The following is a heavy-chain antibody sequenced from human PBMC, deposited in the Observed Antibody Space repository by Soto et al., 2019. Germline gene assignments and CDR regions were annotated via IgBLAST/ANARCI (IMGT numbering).Heavy chain of an antibody. D-gene: IGHD3-10*02. CDR1: GGSFSGYY. Sequence: PSEILSLTCAVYGGSFSGYYWSWIRQPPGKGLEWIGEINHSGSTNYNPSLKSRVTISVDTSKNQFSLKLSSVTAADTAVYYCARASMFRPYYYYYGMDVWGQGTTVTVSS. V-gene: IGHV4-34*01. CDR2: INHSGST. J-gene: IGHJ6*02. CDR3: ARASMFRPYYYYYGMDV.